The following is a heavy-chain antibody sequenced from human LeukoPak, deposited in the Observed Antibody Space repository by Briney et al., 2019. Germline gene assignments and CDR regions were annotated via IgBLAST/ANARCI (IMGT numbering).Heavy chain of an antibody. CDR3: ARDAEIVVVPAAIGDY. CDR2: ISAYNGNT. J-gene: IGHJ4*02. D-gene: IGHD2-2*02. Sequence: ASVKVSCKASGYTFTSYGISWVRQAPGQGLEWMGWISAYNGNTNYAQKLQGRVTMTTDTSTSTAYMELRSLRSDDTAVYYCARDAEIVVVPAAIGDYWGQGTLVTVSS. CDR1: GYTFTSYG. V-gene: IGHV1-18*01.